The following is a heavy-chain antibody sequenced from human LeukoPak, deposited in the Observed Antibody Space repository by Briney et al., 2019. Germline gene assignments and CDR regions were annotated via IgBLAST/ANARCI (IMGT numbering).Heavy chain of an antibody. J-gene: IGHJ6*03. D-gene: IGHD6-19*01. CDR1: GFTFSDYY. CDR2: ISSSGSTI. CDR3: AREVAVAGTFRYYYYYYYVDV. V-gene: IGHV3-11*04. Sequence: GGSLRLSCAASGFTFSDYYMSWIRQAPGKGLEWVSYISSSGSTIYYADSVKGRFTISRDNAKNSLYLQMNSLRAEDTAVYYCAREVAVAGTFRYYYYYYYVDVWGKGTTVTVSS.